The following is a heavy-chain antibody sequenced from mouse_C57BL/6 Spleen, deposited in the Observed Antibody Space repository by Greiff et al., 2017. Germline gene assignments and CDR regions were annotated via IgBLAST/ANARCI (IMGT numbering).Heavy chain of an antibody. D-gene: IGHD2-2*01. CDR1: GYTFTSYW. CDR2: IDPSDSYT. J-gene: IGHJ3*01. Sequence: QVQLQQPGAELVKPGASVKLSCKASGYTFTSYWMQWVKQRPGQGLEWIGEIDPSDSYTNYNQKFKGKATLTVDTSSSTAYMQLSSLTSEDSAVYYCALYYGYDLWFAYWGQGTLVTVSA. CDR3: ALYYGYDLWFAY. V-gene: IGHV1-50*01.